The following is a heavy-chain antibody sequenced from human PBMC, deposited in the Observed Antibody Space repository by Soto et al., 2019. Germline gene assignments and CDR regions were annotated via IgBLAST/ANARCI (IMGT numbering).Heavy chain of an antibody. CDR3: STRWGSTSCFDY. Sequence: PSETLSLTCTVSGGSISSGDYYWSWIRQPPGKGLEWIGYIYYSGSTYYNPSLKSRVTISVDTSKNQFSLKLSSVTAADTAVYYCSTRWGSTSCFDYWGQGTLVTVSS. J-gene: IGHJ4*02. V-gene: IGHV4-30-4*01. CDR2: IYYSGST. D-gene: IGHD2-2*01. CDR1: GGSISSGDYY.